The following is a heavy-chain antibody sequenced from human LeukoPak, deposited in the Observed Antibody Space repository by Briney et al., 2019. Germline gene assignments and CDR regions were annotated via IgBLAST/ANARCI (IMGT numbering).Heavy chain of an antibody. D-gene: IGHD5-12*01. V-gene: IGHV1-69*04. Sequence: GASVKVSCKASGGTFSSYAISWVRQAPGQGLEWMGRIIPILGIANYAQKFQGRVTITADKSTSTAYMELSSLRSEDTAVYYCARTSGYDAFDIWGQGTMVTVSS. CDR3: ARTSGYDAFDI. J-gene: IGHJ3*02. CDR1: GGTFSSYA. CDR2: IIPILGIA.